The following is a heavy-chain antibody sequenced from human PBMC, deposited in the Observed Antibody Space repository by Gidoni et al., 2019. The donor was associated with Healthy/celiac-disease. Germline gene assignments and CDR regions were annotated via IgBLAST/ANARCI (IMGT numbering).Heavy chain of an antibody. D-gene: IGHD2-21*02. V-gene: IGHV4-31*03. Sequence: QVQPQESGPGLVKPSQTLSLTCTVSGGSISSGGYYWSWIRQHPGKGLEWIVYIYYSGSTYYNPSLKSRVTISVDTSTNQFSLKLSSVTAADTAVYYCATPAYCGGDCSYAFDIWGQGTMVTVSS. J-gene: IGHJ3*02. CDR3: ATPAYCGGDCSYAFDI. CDR1: GGSISSGGYY. CDR2: IYYSGST.